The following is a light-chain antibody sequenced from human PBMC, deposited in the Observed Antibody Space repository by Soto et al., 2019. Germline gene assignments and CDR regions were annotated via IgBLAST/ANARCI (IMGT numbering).Light chain of an antibody. V-gene: IGKV3-20*01. J-gene: IGKJ1*01. CDR2: GAS. CDR1: QSVTSNF. Sequence: EIVLTQSPGTLSLSPGERATLSCRASQSVTSNFLAWYQQKPGQTPRLLIYGASSRATGIPDRFRGSGSGADFTLTITRLEPEDFAVYYCQQYATTPRTFGQGTKVDIK. CDR3: QQYATTPRT.